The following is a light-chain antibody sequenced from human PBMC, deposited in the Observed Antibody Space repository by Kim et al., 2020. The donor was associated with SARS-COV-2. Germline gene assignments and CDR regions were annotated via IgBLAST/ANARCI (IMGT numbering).Light chain of an antibody. CDR3: QQYGTSPFT. V-gene: IGKV3-20*01. J-gene: IGKJ3*01. CDR2: GTS. CDR1: QSVSSSF. Sequence: SPGERATLSCRASQSVSSSFLAWYQHKPGQAPRLLILGTSSRATGIPDRFSGSGSGTDFTLTITRLEPEDVAVYYCQQYGTSPFTFGPGTKVDIK.